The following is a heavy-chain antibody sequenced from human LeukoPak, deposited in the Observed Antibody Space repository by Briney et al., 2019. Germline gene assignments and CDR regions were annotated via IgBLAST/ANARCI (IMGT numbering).Heavy chain of an antibody. CDR3: ASRSSSWYYFDY. Sequence: PGGSLRLSCAASGFTFSSYAMSWVRQAPGKGLEWVSAISGSGGSTYYADSVKGRFTISRDNSKNTLYLQMNSLRPEDTAVYYCASRSSSWYYFDYWGQGTLVTVSS. CDR2: ISGSGGST. V-gene: IGHV3-23*01. D-gene: IGHD6-13*01. CDR1: GFTFSSYA. J-gene: IGHJ4*02.